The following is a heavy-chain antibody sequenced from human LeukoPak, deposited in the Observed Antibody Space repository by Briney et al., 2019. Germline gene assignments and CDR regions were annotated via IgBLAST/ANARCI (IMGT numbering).Heavy chain of an antibody. CDR3: ARGYCSGGSCYSEAYYYGMDV. D-gene: IGHD2-15*01. CDR1: GFTFNDYG. CDR2: IWYDGSNK. J-gene: IGHJ6*02. V-gene: IGHV3-33*08. Sequence: GGSLRLSCAAYGFTFNDYGVHWVRQAPGKGLEWAAVIWYDGSNKYYADSVKGRFTISRDNSKNTLYLQMNSLRAEDTAVYYCARGYCSGGSCYSEAYYYGMDVWGQGTTVTVSS.